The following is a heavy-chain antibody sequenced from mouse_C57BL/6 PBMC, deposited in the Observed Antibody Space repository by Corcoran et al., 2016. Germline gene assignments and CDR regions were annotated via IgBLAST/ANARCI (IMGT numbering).Heavy chain of an antibody. Sequence: QIQLVKSGPELKKPGEIVKISCKASGSTFTTYGMSWVKPAPGKGLKWMGWINNYSGVPTYADDFKGRFAFSVVTSASTAYLQINNLKNEDTATYSCSRGGYYYDDAVMDYWGQGTSVTVSA. D-gene: IGHD2-4*01. CDR1: GSTFTTYG. V-gene: IGHV9-3*01. CDR2: INNYSGVP. J-gene: IGHJ4*01. CDR3: SRGGYYYDDAVMDY.